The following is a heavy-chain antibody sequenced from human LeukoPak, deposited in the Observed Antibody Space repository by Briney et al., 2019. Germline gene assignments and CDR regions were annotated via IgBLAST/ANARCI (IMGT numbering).Heavy chain of an antibody. D-gene: IGHD5-24*01. CDR2: IYYSGNT. Sequence: SETLSLACTVSGGSISNSNHYWGWVRQPPGKGLEWLGTIYYSGNTYYSPSLKSRVTISVDTSKNQFSLRLSSVTAADTAVYFCMRHEEEDGYNAKPFDSWGQGTLVTVSS. V-gene: IGHV4-39*01. J-gene: IGHJ4*02. CDR3: MRHEEEDGYNAKPFDS. CDR1: GGSISNSNHY.